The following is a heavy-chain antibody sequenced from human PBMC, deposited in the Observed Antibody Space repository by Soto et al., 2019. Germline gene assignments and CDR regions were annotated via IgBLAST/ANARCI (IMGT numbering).Heavy chain of an antibody. D-gene: IGHD2-15*01. J-gene: IGHJ4*02. CDR2: IYYSGST. CDR3: ARDLRPRFCSCCSCYSGLFSF. Sequence: NPSETLSLTCTVSGGSISSYYWSWIRQPPGKGLEWIGYIYYSGSTNYNPSLKSRVTISVDTSKNQFSLKLSSVTAADTAVYYCARDLRPRFCSCCSCYSGLFSFRGKGTLVPVSA. CDR1: GGSISSYY. V-gene: IGHV4-59*01.